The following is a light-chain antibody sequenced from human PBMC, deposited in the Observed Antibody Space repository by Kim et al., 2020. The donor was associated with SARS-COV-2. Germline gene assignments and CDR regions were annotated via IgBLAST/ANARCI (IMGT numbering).Light chain of an antibody. Sequence: GQGVTVSCSGRRSNIGSYTVNWYQQLPGTAPKLLIYSNSQRPSGVPDRFSGSKSGTSASLVISGLRSEDEADYYCSAWDDSLNGRLYGGGTQLTVL. V-gene: IGLV1-44*01. CDR3: SAWDDSLNGRL. J-gene: IGLJ3*02. CDR1: RSNIGSYT. CDR2: SNS.